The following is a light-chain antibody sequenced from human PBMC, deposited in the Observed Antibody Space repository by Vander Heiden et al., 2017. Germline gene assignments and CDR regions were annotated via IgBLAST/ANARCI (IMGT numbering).Light chain of an antibody. CDR3: QQYGSSPKT. CDR2: GAS. Sequence: EIVLTQAPGTMSLSPGKRAIRYCRASHSVRRSYLAWYQQKPGQGPRLLISGASSRATGIPDFTLTISRLEPEDFAVYYCQQYGSSPKTFGQGTKVEIK. CDR1: HSVRRSY. V-gene: IGKV3-20*01. J-gene: IGKJ1*01.